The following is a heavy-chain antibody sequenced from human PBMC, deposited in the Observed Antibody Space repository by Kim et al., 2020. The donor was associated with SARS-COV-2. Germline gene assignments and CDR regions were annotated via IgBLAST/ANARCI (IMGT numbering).Heavy chain of an antibody. CDR1: GGSISSSSYY. D-gene: IGHD3-16*01. V-gene: IGHV4-39*01. CDR2: IYYSGST. J-gene: IGHJ6*02. Sequence: SETLSLTCTVSGGSISSSSYYWGWIRQPPGKGLEWIGSIYYSGSTSYNPSLKSRVTISVDTSKNHFSLKLSSVTAADTAVYYCALWSYYYYGMDVWGQGNTVTVSS. CDR3: ALWSYYYYGMDV.